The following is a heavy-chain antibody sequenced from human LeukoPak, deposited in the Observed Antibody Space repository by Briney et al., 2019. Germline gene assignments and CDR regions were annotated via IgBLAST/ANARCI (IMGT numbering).Heavy chain of an antibody. Sequence: PGGSLRLSCAASGFTFSSYSMNWVRQAPGKGLEWVSYISSSSSTIYYADSVKGRFTTSRDNAKNSLYPQMNSLRAEDTAVHYCARRGASSHFDYWGQGTLVTVSS. CDR2: ISSSSSTI. J-gene: IGHJ4*02. D-gene: IGHD1-26*01. V-gene: IGHV3-48*01. CDR1: GFTFSSYS. CDR3: ARRGASSHFDY.